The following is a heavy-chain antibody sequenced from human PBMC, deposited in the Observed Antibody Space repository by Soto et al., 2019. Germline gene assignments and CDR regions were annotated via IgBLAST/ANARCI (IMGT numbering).Heavy chain of an antibody. J-gene: IGHJ6*02. CDR3: ARGHYYYGMDV. CDR2: IYYSGTT. V-gene: IGHV4-30-2*01. Sequence: SATLSLTCSVSNGSVSSGTYSWSWDRQPPGKGLEWIGYIYYSGTTYYTPSLKSRLTMSMDRANDHFSLNLASVAAADTAVYFCARGHYYYGMDVWGQGITVTVSS. CDR1: NGSVSSGTYS.